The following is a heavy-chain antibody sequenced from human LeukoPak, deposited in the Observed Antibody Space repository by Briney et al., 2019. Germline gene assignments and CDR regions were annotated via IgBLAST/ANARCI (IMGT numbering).Heavy chain of an antibody. J-gene: IGHJ4*02. CDR3: AKDPPRHAVAGTNDY. D-gene: IGHD6-19*01. Sequence: GGSLRLSCAASGFTFSSYATSWVRQAPGKGLEWVSAISGSGGSTYFADSVKGRFTISRDNSKNTLYLQMNSLRAEDTAVYYCAKDPPRHAVAGTNDYWGQGTLVTVSS. CDR1: GFTFSSYA. CDR2: ISGSGGST. V-gene: IGHV3-23*01.